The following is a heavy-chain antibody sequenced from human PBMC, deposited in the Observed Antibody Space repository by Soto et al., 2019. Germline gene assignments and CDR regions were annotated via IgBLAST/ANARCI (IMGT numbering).Heavy chain of an antibody. Sequence: GGSLRLSCAASGLTFSSYWMHWVRQAPGKRLVWVSRIKTDGSSTIYADSVKGRFTISRDNAKNTLYLQMNSLRAEDTAVYYCAKAQKTYSFDYWGQGTLVTVSS. CDR3: AKAQKTYSFDY. J-gene: IGHJ4*02. D-gene: IGHD4-4*01. CDR2: IKTDGSST. V-gene: IGHV3-74*01. CDR1: GLTFSSYW.